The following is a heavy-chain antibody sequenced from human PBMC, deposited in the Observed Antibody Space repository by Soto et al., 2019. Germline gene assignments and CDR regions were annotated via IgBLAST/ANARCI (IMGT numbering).Heavy chain of an antibody. Sequence: QVQLQESGPGLVKPSETVSLSCSVSGVSVNSGPNYWTWIRQPPGKQLEWIGYIYYSGSTYYNPSLETRVTISIDTSKNQFSLRLGSVTAADTAVYYCARGPPYSSGWCFDFWGQGARVTVSS. V-gene: IGHV4-61*01. CDR2: IYYSGST. CDR3: ARGPPYSSGWCFDF. D-gene: IGHD6-19*01. J-gene: IGHJ4*02. CDR1: GVSVNSGPNY.